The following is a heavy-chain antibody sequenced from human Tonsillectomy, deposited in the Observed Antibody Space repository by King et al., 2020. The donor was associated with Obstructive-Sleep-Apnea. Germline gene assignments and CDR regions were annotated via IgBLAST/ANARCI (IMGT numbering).Heavy chain of an antibody. Sequence: QLVQSGGGVVQPGRSLRLSCAASGFTFSSYAMHWVRQAPGKGLEWVAVISYDGSNKYYADSVKGRFTISRDNSKNTLYLQMNSLRAEDTAVYYYAREGSGYDSYYFDYWGQGTLVTVSS. J-gene: IGHJ4*02. V-gene: IGHV3-30*04. CDR2: ISYDGSNK. CDR1: GFTFSSYA. CDR3: AREGSGYDSYYFDY. D-gene: IGHD5-12*01.